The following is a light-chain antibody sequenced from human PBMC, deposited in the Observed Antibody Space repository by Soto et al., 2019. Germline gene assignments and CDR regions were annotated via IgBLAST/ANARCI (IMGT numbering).Light chain of an antibody. CDR2: DVS. V-gene: IGLV2-14*01. CDR1: SSDVGGYTY. CDR3: SSYTSSSTLGVV. J-gene: IGLJ2*01. Sequence: QSALTQPASVSGSPGQSITISSTGTSSDVGGYTYVSWYQQHPGKAPKLMIYDVSNRPSGVSNRFSGSKSGNTASLTISGLQAEDEADYYCSSYTSSSTLGVVFGGGTKLTVL.